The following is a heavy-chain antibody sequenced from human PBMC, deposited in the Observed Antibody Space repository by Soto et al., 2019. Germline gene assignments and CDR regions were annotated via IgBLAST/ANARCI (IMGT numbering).Heavy chain of an antibody. CDR1: GFTFSDYY. J-gene: IGHJ6*02. Sequence: QVQLVESGGGLVKPGGSLRLSCAASGFTFSDYYMSWIRQAPGKGLEWVSYISSSGSTIYYADSVKGRFTISRDNAKNXXYLQMNSLRAEDTAVYYCARDIPSGWDPDGYGMDVWGQGTTVTVSS. CDR2: ISSSGSTI. D-gene: IGHD6-19*01. V-gene: IGHV3-11*01. CDR3: ARDIPSGWDPDGYGMDV.